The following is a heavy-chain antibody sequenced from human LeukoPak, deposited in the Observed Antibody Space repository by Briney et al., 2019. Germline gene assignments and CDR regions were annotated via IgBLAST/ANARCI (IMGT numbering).Heavy chain of an antibody. CDR2: IVVGSGNT. J-gene: IGHJ5*02. CDR1: GFTFTSSA. V-gene: IGHV1-58*02. CDR3: AATGYYYDSSGYYNWFDP. D-gene: IGHD3-22*01. Sequence: SVKVSCKASGFTFTSSAMQWVRQARGQRLEWIGWIVVGSGNTNYAQKFQERVTITRDMSTSTAYMELSSLRSEDTAVYYCAATGYYYDSSGYYNWFDPWGQGTLVTASS.